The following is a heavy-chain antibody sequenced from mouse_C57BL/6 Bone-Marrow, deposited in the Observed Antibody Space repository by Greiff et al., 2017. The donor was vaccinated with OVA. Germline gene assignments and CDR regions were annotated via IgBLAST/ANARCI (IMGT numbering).Heavy chain of an antibody. D-gene: IGHD1-1*01. V-gene: IGHV1-50*01. Sequence: VKLQQPGAELVKPGASVKLSCKASGYTFTSYWMQWVKQRPGQGLEWIGEIDPSDSYTKYNQKFKGKATLTVDTSSSTAYMQLSSLTSEESAVYYCASYYYGSSPAWFAYWGQGTLVTVSA. CDR2: IDPSDSYT. J-gene: IGHJ3*01. CDR3: ASYYYGSSPAWFAY. CDR1: GYTFTSYW.